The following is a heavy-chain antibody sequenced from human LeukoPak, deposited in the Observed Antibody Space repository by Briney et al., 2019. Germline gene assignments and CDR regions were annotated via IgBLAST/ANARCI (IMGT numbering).Heavy chain of an antibody. CDR1: GGSINSTSNY. D-gene: IGHD1-26*01. CDR3: ASDVNRGIDY. J-gene: IGHJ4*02. CDR2: IYYSGST. Sequence: SETLSLTCTVSGGSINSTSNYWGWIRQPPGKGLEWIGSIYYSGSTYYNPSLKSRVTISVDTSKNQFSLKLSSVTAADTAVYYCASDVNRGIDYWGQGTLVTVSS. V-gene: IGHV4-39*07.